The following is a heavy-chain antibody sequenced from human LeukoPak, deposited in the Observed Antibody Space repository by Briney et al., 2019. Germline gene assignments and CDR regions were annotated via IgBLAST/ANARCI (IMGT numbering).Heavy chain of an antibody. CDR2: LIPIFGTA. V-gene: IGHV1-69*01. CDR3: ASKRITMVRGEKNWFDP. CDR1: GVTFCGYA. D-gene: IGHD3-10*01. J-gene: IGHJ5*02. Sequence: SCTVSGVTFCGYAISCVRQAPGPGLEWMGGLIPIFGTANYAQKFQGRVTITADESTSTAYMELSSLRSEDTAVYYCASKRITMVRGEKNWFDPWGQGTLVTVSS.